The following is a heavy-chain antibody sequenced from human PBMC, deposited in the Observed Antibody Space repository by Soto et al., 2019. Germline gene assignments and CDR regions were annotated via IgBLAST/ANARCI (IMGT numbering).Heavy chain of an antibody. CDR2: IVVGSGNT. V-gene: IGHV1-58*01. J-gene: IGHJ4*02. CDR3: AKRRGAGGHFDY. CDR1: GFTFTSSA. Sequence: SVKVSCKASGFTFTSSAVQWVRQARGQRLEWIGWIVVGSGNTNYAQKFQERVTITRDMSTSTAYMELSSLTAEDTAVYFCAKRRGAGGHFDYWGQGALVTVSS. D-gene: IGHD2-15*01.